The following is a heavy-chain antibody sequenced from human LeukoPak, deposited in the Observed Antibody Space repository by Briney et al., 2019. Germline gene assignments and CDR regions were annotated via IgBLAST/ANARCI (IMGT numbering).Heavy chain of an antibody. V-gene: IGHV4-39*01. J-gene: IGHJ4*02. D-gene: IGHD3-16*02. CDR2: MFYGGNT. Sequence: AETLSLTCTVSGGFITTSGYSWGWIRQPPGKGLEWIRGMFYGGNTNFNPSLKSRVSISLDTSKNQFSLELSSLTAADTAVYYCARRLRSDRGDRRFDYWGQGTLVTVSS. CDR3: ARRLRSDRGDRRFDY. CDR1: GGFITTSGYS.